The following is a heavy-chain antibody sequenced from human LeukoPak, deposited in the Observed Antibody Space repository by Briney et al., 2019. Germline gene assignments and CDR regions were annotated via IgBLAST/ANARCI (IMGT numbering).Heavy chain of an antibody. V-gene: IGHV3-23*01. J-gene: IGHJ4*02. CDR1: GVTFSSYA. Sequence: GGSLRLSCAASGVTFSSYAMSWVRQAPGKGLEWVSAISGSGGSTYYADSVKGRFTISRDNSKNTLYLQMNSLRAEDTAVYYCASHYDSSGYYWGLFDYWGQGTLVTVSS. CDR2: ISGSGGST. D-gene: IGHD3-22*01. CDR3: ASHYDSSGYYWGLFDY.